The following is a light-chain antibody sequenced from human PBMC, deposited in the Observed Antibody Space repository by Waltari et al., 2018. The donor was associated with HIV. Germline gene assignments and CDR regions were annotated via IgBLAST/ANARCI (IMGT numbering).Light chain of an antibody. CDR3: QVWDPNDDWV. Sequence: YVLTQPPSVSVAPGQTATVACIGHNIGSKDVHWYRQRPGQAPEVVVHDDNDRPSAIPVRISGSNSWDMATLTIESVESDDEAVYYCQVWDPNDDWVFGGGTKVTVL. CDR2: DDN. J-gene: IGLJ3*02. V-gene: IGLV3-21*02. CDR1: NIGSKD.